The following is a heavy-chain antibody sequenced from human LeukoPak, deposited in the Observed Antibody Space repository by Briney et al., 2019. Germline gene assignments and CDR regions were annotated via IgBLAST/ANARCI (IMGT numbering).Heavy chain of an antibody. D-gene: IGHD3-22*01. CDR3: ARLDYYDGSGYYPFDY. Sequence: PSETLSLTCTVSGDSITSFYWSWIRQPPGKGLEWIGYIYYSGSTNYNPSLKSRVTMSVDTSKNQFSLKLSSVTAADTAVYYCARLDYYDGSGYYPFDYWGQGTLVTVSS. CDR2: IYYSGST. CDR1: GDSITSFY. J-gene: IGHJ4*02. V-gene: IGHV4-59*01.